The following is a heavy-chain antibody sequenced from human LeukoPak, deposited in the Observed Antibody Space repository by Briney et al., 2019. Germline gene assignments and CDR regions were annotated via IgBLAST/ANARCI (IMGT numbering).Heavy chain of an antibody. CDR1: GGTFSSYA. D-gene: IGHD6-13*01. V-gene: IGHV1-69*04. Sequence: GASVKVSCKASGGTFSSYAISWVRQAPGQGLEWMGRIIPILGIANYAQKFQGRVTITADKSTSTAYMELRSLRSDDTAVYYCASSIAAAGNYYYYYGMDVWGQGTTVTVSS. CDR3: ASSIAAAGNYYYYYGMDV. CDR2: IIPILGIA. J-gene: IGHJ6*02.